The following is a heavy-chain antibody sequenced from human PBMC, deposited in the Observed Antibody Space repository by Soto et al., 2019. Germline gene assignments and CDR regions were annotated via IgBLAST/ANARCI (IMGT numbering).Heavy chain of an antibody. D-gene: IGHD6-13*01. CDR3: ARSFSVAAAGPFDY. CDR1: GCSISSGGYY. V-gene: IGHV4-31*03. J-gene: IGHJ4*02. CDR2: IYYSGST. Sequence: VQLQESGPGLVKPSQTLSLTCTVSGCSISSGGYYWSWIRQHPGKGLEWIGYIYYSGSTYYNPSPKGRVTISVDTSKNKFSLKLSSVTAADTAVYYCARSFSVAAAGPFDYWGQGTLVTVAS.